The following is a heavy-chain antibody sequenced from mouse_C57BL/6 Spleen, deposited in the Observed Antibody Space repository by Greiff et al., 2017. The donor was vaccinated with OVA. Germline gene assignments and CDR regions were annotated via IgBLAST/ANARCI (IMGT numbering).Heavy chain of an antibody. CDR2: IDPSDSYT. J-gene: IGHJ4*01. CDR1: GYTFTSYW. Sequence: VQLQQPGAELVMPGASVKLSCKASGYTFTSYWMHWVKQRPGQGLEWIGEIDPSDSYTNYNQKFKGKSTLTVDKSSSTAYMQLSSLTSEDSAVYYCARRGPYYAMDYWGQGTSVTVSS. V-gene: IGHV1-69*01. CDR3: ARRGPYYAMDY.